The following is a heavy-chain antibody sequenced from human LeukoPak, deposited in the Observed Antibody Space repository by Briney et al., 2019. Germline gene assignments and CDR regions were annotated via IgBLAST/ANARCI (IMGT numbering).Heavy chain of an antibody. J-gene: IGHJ4*02. CDR2: IYYSGST. Sequence: SETLSLTCTVSGGSTSSSSDYWGWIRQPPGKGLEWIGRIYYSGSTYYNPSLRSRVTIYVDTSKHQFSLKLSSVTAADTAVYYCARLGFIAAAEDYWGQGTLVTVSS. CDR1: GGSTSSSSDY. CDR3: ARLGFIAAAEDY. D-gene: IGHD6-13*01. V-gene: IGHV4-39*01.